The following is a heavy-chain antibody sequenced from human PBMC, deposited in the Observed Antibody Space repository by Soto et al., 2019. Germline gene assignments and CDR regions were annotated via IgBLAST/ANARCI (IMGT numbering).Heavy chain of an antibody. CDR1: GYTFTDSS. CDR2: INPHTGDT. D-gene: IGHD3-16*01. V-gene: IGHV1-2*04. CDR3: ARGLGMTSLNTFWFDP. Sequence: QVQLIQSGAEVKKPGASVKVSCKASGYTFTDSSIHWVRQAPGQGLEWVGWINPHTGDTKYAQKFQGSVTMPRDSFISTAYLNLLHLRSDATAVYYWARGLGMTSLNTFWFDPWGQGTLVTVSS. J-gene: IGHJ5*02.